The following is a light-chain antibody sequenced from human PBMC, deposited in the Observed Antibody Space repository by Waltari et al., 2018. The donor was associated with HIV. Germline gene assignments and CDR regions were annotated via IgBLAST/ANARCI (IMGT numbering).Light chain of an antibody. V-gene: IGLV2-14*01. CDR1: NRDVGFYNL. CDR3: NSYTSSDTVV. CDR2: GVR. J-gene: IGLJ2*01. Sequence: QSALTQPASVSGSPGQSITIFCTGTNRDVGFYNLVLWYQHFPGTAPRLIIFGVRSRPSGVSSRFSGSKSGNTASLTISGLQTEDEAQYFCNSYTSSDTVVFGGGTKLTVL.